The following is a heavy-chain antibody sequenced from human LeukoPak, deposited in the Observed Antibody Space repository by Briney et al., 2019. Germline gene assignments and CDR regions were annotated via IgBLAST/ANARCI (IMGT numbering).Heavy chain of an antibody. Sequence: ASVKVSCKASGYTFTGYYMHWVRQAPGQGLEWMGWISAYNGNTNYAQKLQGRVTMTTDTSTSTAYMELRSLRSDDTAVYYCLLRRNAFDIWGQGTMVTVSS. CDR3: LLRRNAFDI. CDR1: GYTFTGYY. J-gene: IGHJ3*02. CDR2: ISAYNGNT. V-gene: IGHV1-18*04. D-gene: IGHD3-16*01.